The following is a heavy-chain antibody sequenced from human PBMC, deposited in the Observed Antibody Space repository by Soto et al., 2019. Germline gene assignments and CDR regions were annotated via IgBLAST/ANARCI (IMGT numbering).Heavy chain of an antibody. J-gene: IGHJ6*03. V-gene: IGHV1-46*03. CDR3: ARGSGGYCSGGSCYPAGYYYYYMDV. D-gene: IGHD2-15*01. CDR1: GYTFTSYY. CDR2: INPSGGST. Sequence: ASVKVSCKASGYTFTSYYMHWVRQAPGQGLEWLGIINPSGGSTSYAQKFQGRVTMTRDTSTSTVYMELSSLRSEDTAVYYCARGSGGYCSGGSCYPAGYYYYYMDVWG.